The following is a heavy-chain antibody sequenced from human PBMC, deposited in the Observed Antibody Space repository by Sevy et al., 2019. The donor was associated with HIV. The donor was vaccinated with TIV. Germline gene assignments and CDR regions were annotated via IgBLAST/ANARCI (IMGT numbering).Heavy chain of an antibody. D-gene: IGHD6-13*01. J-gene: IGHJ6*02. CDR2: ISSSSSYT. V-gene: IGHV3-11*06. CDR1: GFTFSDYY. CDR3: ARDKGYSSSWYGDYYYYYGMDV. Sequence: GGSLRLSCAASGFTFSDYYMSWIRQAPGKGLEWVSYISSSSSYTNYADSVKGRFTISRDNAKNSLYLQMNSLRAEDTAVYYCARDKGYSSSWYGDYYYYYGMDVWGQWTTVTVSS.